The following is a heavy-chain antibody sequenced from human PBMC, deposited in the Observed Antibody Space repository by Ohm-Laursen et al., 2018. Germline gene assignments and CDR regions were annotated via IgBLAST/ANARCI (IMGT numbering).Heavy chain of an antibody. CDR3: AGGAMTNIFDY. CDR2: INPNSGDT. D-gene: IGHD2-2*01. Sequence: SVKISCKASGYTFNDYYMHWVRQAPGQGLEWMGWINPNSGDTNYAQKFQDRVTMTRDTSISTAYMELSRLRSDDTAVFFCAGGAMTNIFDYWGQGTLVTVSS. J-gene: IGHJ4*02. V-gene: IGHV1-2*02. CDR1: GYTFNDYY.